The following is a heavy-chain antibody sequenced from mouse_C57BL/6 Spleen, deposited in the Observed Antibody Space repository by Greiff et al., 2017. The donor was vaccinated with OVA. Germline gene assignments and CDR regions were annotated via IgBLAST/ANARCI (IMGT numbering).Heavy chain of an antibody. CDR1: GYTFTSYW. J-gene: IGHJ1*03. Sequence: QVQLQQPGAELVKPGASVKMSCKASGYTFTSYWITWVKQRPGQGLEWIGDIYPGSGSTNYNEKFKSKATLTVDTSSSTAYRQLSSLTSEDSAVYYCAREDYGLWYFDVWGTGTTVTVSS. V-gene: IGHV1-55*01. D-gene: IGHD1-1*01. CDR2: IYPGSGST. CDR3: AREDYGLWYFDV.